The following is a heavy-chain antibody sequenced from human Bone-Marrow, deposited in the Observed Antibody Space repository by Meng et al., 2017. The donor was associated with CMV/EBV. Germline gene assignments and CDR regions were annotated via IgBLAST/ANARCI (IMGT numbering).Heavy chain of an antibody. CDR2: INPNSGGT. V-gene: IGHV1-2*02. D-gene: IGHD6-13*01. CDR3: ARSTWYDYFDP. J-gene: IGHJ5*02. Sequence: ASVKVSCKASGYTFTGYYMHWVRQAPGQGLEWMGWINPNSGGTNYAQKFQGRVTMTRDTSISTAYMELTSLTSDDTAVYYCARSTWYDYFDPWGQGTLVTVSS. CDR1: GYTFTGYY.